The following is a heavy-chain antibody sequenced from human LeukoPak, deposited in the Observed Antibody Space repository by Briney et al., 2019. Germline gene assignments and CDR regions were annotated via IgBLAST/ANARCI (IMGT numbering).Heavy chain of an antibody. Sequence: SETLSLTCTVSGVSISSYYWSWIRQPPGKGLEWIGYIYYSGSTNYNPSLKSRVTISVDTSKNQFSLKLSSVTAADTAVYYCARLVVVPAAIFSPAGPFDYWGQGTLVTVSS. J-gene: IGHJ4*02. D-gene: IGHD2-2*02. CDR3: ARLVVVPAAIFSPAGPFDY. V-gene: IGHV4-59*01. CDR1: GVSISSYY. CDR2: IYYSGST.